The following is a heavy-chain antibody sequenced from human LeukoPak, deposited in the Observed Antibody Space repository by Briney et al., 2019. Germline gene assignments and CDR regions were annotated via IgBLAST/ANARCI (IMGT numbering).Heavy chain of an antibody. D-gene: IGHD3-10*01. CDR1: GFTFSSYG. J-gene: IGHJ4*02. Sequence: PEGSLRLSCAASGFTFSSYGMHWVRQAPGKGLEWVAVISYDGSNKYYADSVKGRFTISRDNSKNTLYLQMNSLRAEDTAVYYCAKFYGSGSSFDYWGQGTLVTVSS. CDR3: AKFYGSGSSFDY. V-gene: IGHV3-30*18. CDR2: ISYDGSNK.